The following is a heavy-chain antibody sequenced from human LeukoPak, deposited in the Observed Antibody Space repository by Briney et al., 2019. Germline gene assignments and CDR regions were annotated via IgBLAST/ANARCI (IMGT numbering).Heavy chain of an antibody. CDR2: IYPGDSDT. CDR1: GYSFTSYW. Sequence: GESLKISCKGSGYSFTSYWIGWVRQMPGKGLEWMGIIYPGDSDTRYSPSFQGQVTISADKSISTAYLQWSSLKASDTAMYYCARSSSIITMIVVDQPTDAFDIWGQGTMVTVSS. V-gene: IGHV5-51*01. D-gene: IGHD3-22*01. CDR3: ARSSSIITMIVVDQPTDAFDI. J-gene: IGHJ3*02.